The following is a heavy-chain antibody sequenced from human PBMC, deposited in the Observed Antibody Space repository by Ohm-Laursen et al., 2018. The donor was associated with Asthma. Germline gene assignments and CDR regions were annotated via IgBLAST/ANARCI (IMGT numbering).Heavy chain of an antibody. Sequence: SQTLSLTCTVSGGSISNGGYYWSWIRQHPGKGLEWIGYIYYSGSTYYNPSLKSRVTISVDTSKNQFSLKLSSVTAADTAVYYCARDIRSRAGGYGMDVWGQGTTVTVSS. D-gene: IGHD3-3*01. J-gene: IGHJ6*02. CDR3: ARDIRSRAGGYGMDV. V-gene: IGHV4-31*03. CDR1: GGSISNGGYY. CDR2: IYYSGST.